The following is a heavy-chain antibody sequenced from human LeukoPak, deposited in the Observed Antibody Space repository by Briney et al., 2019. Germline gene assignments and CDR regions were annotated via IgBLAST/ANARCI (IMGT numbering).Heavy chain of an antibody. D-gene: IGHD3-16*01. V-gene: IGHV4-34*01. Sequence: SETLSLTCAVYGGSFSGYYWSWIRQPPVKGLEWIGYIYHSGSTYYNPSLKSRVTISVDRSKNQFSLKLSSVTAADTAVYYCARVGGTNYYYYGMDVWGQGTTVTVSS. J-gene: IGHJ6*02. CDR1: GGSFSGYY. CDR2: IYHSGST. CDR3: ARVGGTNYYYYGMDV.